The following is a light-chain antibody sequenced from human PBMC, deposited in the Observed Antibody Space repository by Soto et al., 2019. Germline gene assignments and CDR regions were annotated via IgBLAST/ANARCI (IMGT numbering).Light chain of an antibody. J-gene: IGKJ5*01. CDR2: KTS. Sequence: CRASQSLSGWLAWYQQKPGKAPKLLIYKTSTLESGVPSRFSGSGSGTQFTLTITSLQPDDFATYYCLQYNSLYTFGQGTRLEIK. CDR1: QSLSGW. V-gene: IGKV1-5*03. CDR3: LQYNSLYT.